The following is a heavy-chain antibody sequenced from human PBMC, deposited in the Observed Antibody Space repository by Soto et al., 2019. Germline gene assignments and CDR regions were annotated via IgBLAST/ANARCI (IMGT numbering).Heavy chain of an antibody. D-gene: IGHD1-26*01. J-gene: IGHJ6*02. Sequence: QVRLVQSGAEVKKPGASVKVSCKASGYTFTSYFMHWVRQAPGQGLEWMGIINPNGGGTSYAQKFQGRVTVTGDTSTSTVYMELSGLRSDDTAVYYCARAPGGAMDVWGQGTTVTVSS. CDR1: GYTFTSYF. CDR2: INPNGGGT. V-gene: IGHV1-46*01. CDR3: ARAPGGAMDV.